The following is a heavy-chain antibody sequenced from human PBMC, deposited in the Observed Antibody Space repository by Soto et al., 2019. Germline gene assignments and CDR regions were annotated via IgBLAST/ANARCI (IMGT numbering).Heavy chain of an antibody. CDR1: GFTFSSYE. CDR2: ISSSGSTI. D-gene: IGHD6-13*01. V-gene: IGHV3-48*03. CDR3: ARGSAAAGPHFDY. J-gene: IGHJ4*02. Sequence: PGGSLRLSCAASGFTFSSYEMNWVRQAPGKVLEWVSYISSSGSTIYYADSVKGRFTISRDNAKNSLYLQMNSLRAEDTAVYYCARGSAAAGPHFDYWGQGTLVTVSS.